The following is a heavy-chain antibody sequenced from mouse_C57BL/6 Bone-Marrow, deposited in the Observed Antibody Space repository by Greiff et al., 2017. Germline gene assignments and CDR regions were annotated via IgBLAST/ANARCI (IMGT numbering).Heavy chain of an antibody. CDR3: AGVTARATLMDY. J-gene: IGHJ4*01. D-gene: IGHD3-1*01. V-gene: IGHV1-78*01. Sequence: QVQLQQSDAELVKPGASVKISCKVSGYTFTDYTIHWMKQRPEQGLEWIGYIYPSDGSTKYNEKFKAKATLTADKSSSTAYMQLNSLTSEDSAVXFCAGVTARATLMDYWGQGTSVTVSS. CDR2: IYPSDGST. CDR1: GYTFTDYT.